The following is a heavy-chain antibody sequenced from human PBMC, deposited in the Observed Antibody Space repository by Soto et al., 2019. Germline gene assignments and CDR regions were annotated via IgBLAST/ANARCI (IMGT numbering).Heavy chain of an antibody. CDR1: GGSISSYY. V-gene: IGHV4-59*01. CDR3: ARTGLWFGELYGSRFDP. D-gene: IGHD3-10*01. J-gene: IGHJ5*02. CDR2: IYYSGST. Sequence: PSETLSLTCTVSGGSISSYYWSWIRQPPGKGLEWIGYIYYSGSTNYNPSLKSRVTISVDTSKNQFSLKLSSVTAADTAVYYCARTGLWFGELYGSRFDPWGQGTLVTVSS.